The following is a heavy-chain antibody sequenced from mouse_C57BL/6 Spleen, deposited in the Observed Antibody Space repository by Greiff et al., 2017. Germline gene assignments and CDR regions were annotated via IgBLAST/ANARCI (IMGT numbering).Heavy chain of an antibody. CDR3: TRDKELHYAMDY. D-gene: IGHD2-1*01. Sequence: DVHLVESGEGLVKLGGSLKLSCAASGFTFSSYAMSWVRQTPEKRLEWVAYISSGGDYIYYADTVKGRFTISRDNARNTLYLQMSSLKSEDTAMYYCTRDKELHYAMDYWGQGTSVTVSS. V-gene: IGHV5-9-1*02. J-gene: IGHJ4*01. CDR1: GFTFSSYA. CDR2: ISSGGDYI.